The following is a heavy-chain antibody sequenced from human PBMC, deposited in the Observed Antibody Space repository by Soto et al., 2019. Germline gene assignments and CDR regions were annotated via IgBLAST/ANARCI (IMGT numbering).Heavy chain of an antibody. CDR1: GGSFSGYY. J-gene: IGHJ6*02. D-gene: IGHD2-15*01. CDR3: ARGRLITGYCSGGSCYPYYDYYYYYGMDV. Sequence: SETLSLTCAVYGGSFSGYYWSWIRQPPGKGLEWIGEINHSGSTNYNPSLKSRVTISVDTSKNQFSLKLSSVTAADTTVYYCARGRLITGYCSGGSCYPYYDYYYYYGMDVWGQGTTVTVSS. CDR2: INHSGST. V-gene: IGHV4-34*01.